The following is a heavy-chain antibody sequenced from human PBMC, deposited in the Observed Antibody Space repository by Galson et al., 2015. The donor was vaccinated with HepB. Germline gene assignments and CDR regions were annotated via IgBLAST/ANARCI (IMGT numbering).Heavy chain of an antibody. CDR3: ATPGGYCSSTSCHYFDY. D-gene: IGHD2-2*01. Sequence: SVKVSCKASGGTFSSYAISWVRQAPGQGLEWMGGIIPIFGTANYAQKFQGRVTITADESTSTAYMELSSLGSEDTAVYYCATPGGYCSSTSCHYFDYWGQGTLVTVSS. CDR1: GGTFSSYA. V-gene: IGHV1-69*13. J-gene: IGHJ4*02. CDR2: IIPIFGTA.